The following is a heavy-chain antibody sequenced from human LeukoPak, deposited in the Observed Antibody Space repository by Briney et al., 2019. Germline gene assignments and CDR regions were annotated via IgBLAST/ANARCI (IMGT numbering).Heavy chain of an antibody. CDR3: ARGVEWELRGDYYYYMDV. Sequence: PSETLSLTCTVSGGSISSYYWSWIRQPPGKGLEWIGSIYYSGSTYYNPSLKSRVTISVDASKNQFSLKLSSVTAADTAVYYCARGVEWELRGDYYYYMDVWGKGTTVTVSS. V-gene: IGHV4-59*12. CDR2: IYYSGST. CDR1: GGSISSYY. D-gene: IGHD1-26*01. J-gene: IGHJ6*03.